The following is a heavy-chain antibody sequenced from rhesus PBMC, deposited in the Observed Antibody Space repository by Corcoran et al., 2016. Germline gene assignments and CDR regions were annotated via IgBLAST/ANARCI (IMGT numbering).Heavy chain of an antibody. Sequence: QVQLQESGPGVVKPSETLSLTCAVSGGSISSYWWGWIRQPPGNGLAWIGQIYGGSGSTSYNPSLKSRVTISSDTSKNRFSLKLRSVTAADTAVYYCAKDRKIWTGYGSYGLDSWGQGVVVTVSS. D-gene: IGHD3-3*01. CDR3: AKDRKIWTGYGSYGLDS. J-gene: IGHJ6*01. V-gene: IGHV4-147*01. CDR1: GGSISSYW. CDR2: IYGGSGST.